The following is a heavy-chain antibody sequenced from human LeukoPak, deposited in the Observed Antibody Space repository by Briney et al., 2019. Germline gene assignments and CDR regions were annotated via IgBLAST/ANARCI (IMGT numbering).Heavy chain of an antibody. V-gene: IGHV4-39*07. D-gene: IGHD6-13*01. CDR2: IYYSGST. CDR3: ATIPKYTSII. Sequence: SETLSLTCTVSGGSISSGTYYWSWIRQPPGKGLEWIGSIYYSGSTYYNPSLKSRVTISVDTSKNQLSLKMSSVTAADTAVYYCATIPKYTSIIWGQGTMVTVSS. J-gene: IGHJ3*02. CDR1: GGSISSGTYY.